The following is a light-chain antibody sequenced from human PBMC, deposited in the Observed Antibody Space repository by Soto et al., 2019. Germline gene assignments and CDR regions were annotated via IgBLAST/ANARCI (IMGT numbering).Light chain of an antibody. CDR2: SNN. CDR3: TAWDDSLDGPV. J-gene: IGLJ3*02. CDR1: SSDIGSNT. Sequence: QSVLTQPPSASGTPGQRVTISCSGSSSDIGSNTVNWYQQLPRTAPRLLIYSNNQRPSGVPDRFSGSTSGTSASLAISGLQSEDESDYYCTAWDDSLDGPVFGGGPKLTVL. V-gene: IGLV1-44*01.